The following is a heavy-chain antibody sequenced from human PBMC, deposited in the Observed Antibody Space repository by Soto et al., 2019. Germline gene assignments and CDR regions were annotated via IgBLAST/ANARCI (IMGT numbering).Heavy chain of an antibody. Sequence: GGSLRLSCAASGFSFSYSAMSWVRQAPGKGLECVSGTSGNGGFTYYADSVKGRFIISRDNSKDTVDLQMNSLRADDTAVYYCVRETKNAFDVWSQGTVVTVSS. CDR1: GFSFSYSA. CDR2: TSGNGGFT. J-gene: IGHJ3*01. V-gene: IGHV3-23*01. CDR3: VRETKNAFDV.